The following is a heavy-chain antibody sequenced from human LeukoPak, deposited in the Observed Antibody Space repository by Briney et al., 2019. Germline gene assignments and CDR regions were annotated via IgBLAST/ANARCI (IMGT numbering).Heavy chain of an antibody. CDR3: AKGAHSYYDSSGYQDY. D-gene: IGHD3-22*01. V-gene: IGHV3-23*01. CDR2: ISGSGGST. CDR1: GFTFSSYA. Sequence: GASLRLSCAASGFTFSSYAMSWVRQAPGKGLEWVSAISGSGGSTYYADSVKGRFTISRDNSKNTLYLQMNSPRAEDTAVYYCAKGAHSYYDSSGYQDYWGQGTLVTVSS. J-gene: IGHJ4*02.